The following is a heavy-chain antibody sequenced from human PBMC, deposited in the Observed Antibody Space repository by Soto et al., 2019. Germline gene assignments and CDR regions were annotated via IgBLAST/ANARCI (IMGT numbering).Heavy chain of an antibody. CDR1: GGSIRSNDFY. CDR2: IYYSGNT. Sequence: QVQLQESGPGLVKPSQTLSLTCIVSGGSIRSNDFYWNCIRQHPGKGLECIGYIYYSGNTYYNPSLESRVTILVDTSKNQSSLKLSSVTAADTAVYYCARLSCSWQCWLDPWGQGTLLTVSS. CDR3: ARLSCSWQCWLDP. V-gene: IGHV4-31*03. J-gene: IGHJ5*02. D-gene: IGHD6-13*01.